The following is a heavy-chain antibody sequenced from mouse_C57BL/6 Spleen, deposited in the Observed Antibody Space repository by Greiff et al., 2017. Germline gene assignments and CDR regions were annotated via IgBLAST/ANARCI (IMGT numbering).Heavy chain of an antibody. CDR1: GYTFTSYW. J-gene: IGHJ4*01. Sequence: QVQLQQPGAELVTPGASVKLSCQASGYTFTSYWMHWVKQRPGQGLEWIGMIHPNSGSTNYNEKFKSKATLTVDNSYSTAYMQLSSLTSEDSAVYDCARNRAHATRYAMDYWGQGTSVTVSS. D-gene: IGHD3-2*02. CDR3: ARNRAHATRYAMDY. CDR2: IHPNSGST. V-gene: IGHV1-64*01.